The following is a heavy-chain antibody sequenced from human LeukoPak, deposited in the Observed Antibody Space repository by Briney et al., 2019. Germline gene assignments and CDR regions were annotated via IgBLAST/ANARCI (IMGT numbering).Heavy chain of an antibody. V-gene: IGHV3-21*01. Sequence: GGSLRLSCAASGFTSSSYSMNWVRQAPGKGLEWVSSISSSSSYIYYADSVKGRFTISRDNAKNSLYLQMNSLRAEDTAVYYCARDFAATPYYFDYWGQGTLVTVSA. J-gene: IGHJ4*02. CDR3: ARDFAATPYYFDY. CDR1: GFTSSSYS. D-gene: IGHD6-25*01. CDR2: ISSSSSYI.